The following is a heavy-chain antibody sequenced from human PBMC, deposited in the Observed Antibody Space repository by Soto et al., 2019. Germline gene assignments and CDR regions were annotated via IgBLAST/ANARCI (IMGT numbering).Heavy chain of an antibody. D-gene: IGHD3-22*01. CDR2: IYYSGST. CDR1: GGSISSSSYY. V-gene: IGHV4-39*01. Sequence: PSETLSLTCTVSGGSISSSSYYWGWIRQPPGKGLEWIGSIYYSGSTYYNPSLKSRVTISVDTSKNQFSLKLSSVTAADTAVYYCASFRSGYYYEGLDYWGQGALVT. CDR3: ASFRSGYYYEGLDY. J-gene: IGHJ4*02.